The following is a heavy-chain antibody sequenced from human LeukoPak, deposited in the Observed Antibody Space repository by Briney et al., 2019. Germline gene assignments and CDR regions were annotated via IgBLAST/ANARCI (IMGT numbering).Heavy chain of an antibody. D-gene: IGHD1-20*01. CDR2: IYHSGST. V-gene: IGHV4-38-2*01. Sequence: SETLSLTCAVSGYSISSGYYWGWIRQPPGKGLEWIGSIYHSGSTYYNPSLKSRVTISVDTSKNQFSLKLSSVTAADTAVYYCARVITGTPVNWLDPWGQGTLVTVSS. J-gene: IGHJ5*02. CDR3: ARVITGTPVNWLDP. CDR1: GYSISSGYY.